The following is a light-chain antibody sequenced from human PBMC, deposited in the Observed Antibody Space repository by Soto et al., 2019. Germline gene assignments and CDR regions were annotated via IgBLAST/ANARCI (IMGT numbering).Light chain of an antibody. CDR3: CSYSGSNTIVV. V-gene: IGLV2-14*03. CDR2: DVN. CDR1: SSDVGGYNF. Sequence: QSALTQPASVSGSPGQLITISCTGTSSDVGGYNFVSWYQQHPGKAPRLMIFDVNNRPSGVSTRFSGSKSGNTASLTISGLQAEDEADYYCCSYSGSNTIVVFGGGTKLTVL. J-gene: IGLJ2*01.